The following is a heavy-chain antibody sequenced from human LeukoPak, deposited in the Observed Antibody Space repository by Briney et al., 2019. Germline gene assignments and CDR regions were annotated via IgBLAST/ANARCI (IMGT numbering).Heavy chain of an antibody. CDR1: GFTFSTYG. CDR3: ARDYFRVARVFGSGETYFDY. CDR2: ISYDGSNK. J-gene: IGHJ4*02. D-gene: IGHD3-10*01. V-gene: IGHV3-30*03. Sequence: GTSLRLSCAASGFTFSTYGMHWVRQAPGKGLEWVTVISYDGSNKYYADSVKGRFTISRDNSKNTLYLQMNSLRAEDTAVYYCARDYFRVARVFGSGETYFDYWGQGTLVTVSS.